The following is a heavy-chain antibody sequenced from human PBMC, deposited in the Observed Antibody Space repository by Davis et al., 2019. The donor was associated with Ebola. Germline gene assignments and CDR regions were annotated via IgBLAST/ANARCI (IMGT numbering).Heavy chain of an antibody. V-gene: IGHV4-59*12. J-gene: IGHJ5*02. Sequence: SETLSLTCTVSGGSISSYYWSWIRQPPGKGLEWIGYIYYSGSTNYNPSLKSRVTISVDTSKNQFSLKLSSVTAADTAWYYCARRGPRGYCSSTGCYIGGRVDNWFDPWGQGTLVTVSS. D-gene: IGHD2-2*02. CDR1: GGSISSYY. CDR3: ARRGPRGYCSSTGCYIGGRVDNWFDP. CDR2: IYYSGST.